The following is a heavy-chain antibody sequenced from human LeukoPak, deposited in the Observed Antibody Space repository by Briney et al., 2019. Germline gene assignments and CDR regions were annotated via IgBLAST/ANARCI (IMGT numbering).Heavy chain of an antibody. CDR1: GFTVSTYW. D-gene: IGHD3-10*01. CDR2: IKRDGSST. J-gene: IGHJ4*02. CDR3: ERYYYDSSRGAY. Sequence: GGSLRLSCAASGFTVSTYWMRWVRQAPGKGLVWVSGIKRDGSSTSYAASVKGRSTTSRDTTKNMVYQQMNSRRDADTAVYYCERYYYDSSRGAYWGRGTLVSVSS. V-gene: IGHV3-74*01.